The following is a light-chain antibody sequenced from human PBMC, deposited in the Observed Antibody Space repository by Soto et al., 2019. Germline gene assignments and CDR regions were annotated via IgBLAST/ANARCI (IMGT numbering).Light chain of an antibody. CDR3: QQRSNWPPT. CDR2: DAS. V-gene: IGKV3-11*01. Sequence: EIVLTQSPATLSLSPGERATLSCRASQSVSSYLAWYQQKPGQAPRLLIYDASNRATGIPARFSGSGSGTYFTLSISGLESEDFAVYYCQQRSNWPPTFGQGTKLEIK. CDR1: QSVSSY. J-gene: IGKJ2*01.